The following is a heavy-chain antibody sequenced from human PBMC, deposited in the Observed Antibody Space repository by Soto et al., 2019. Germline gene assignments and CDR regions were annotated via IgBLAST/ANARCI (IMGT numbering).Heavy chain of an antibody. CDR2: ISYDGSNK. CDR3: AKAPYYHGSGSVLALDY. Sequence: PGGSLGISCAASGFSVSSYGMHGVRQAPGKGLEWGAVISYDGSNKYYADSVKGRFTISRDNSKNTLYLQMNSLRAGDTAVHYCAKAPYYHGSGSVLALDYWGEGTLVTVSS. D-gene: IGHD3-10*01. J-gene: IGHJ4*02. CDR1: GFSVSSYG. V-gene: IGHV3-30*18.